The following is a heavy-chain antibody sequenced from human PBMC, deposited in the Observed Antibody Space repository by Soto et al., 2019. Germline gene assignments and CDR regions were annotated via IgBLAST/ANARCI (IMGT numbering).Heavy chain of an antibody. V-gene: IGHV3-9*01. CDR1: GFTFDDCA. CDR3: AKGVAATQRANYYYGMDV. Sequence: EVQLVESGGGLVQPGRSLRLSCAGSGFTFDDCAMHWVRQAPGKGLEWVSGISWNSGRIGYADSVKGRFTISRDNAKNSLYLQMNSLRAEDTALYYCAKGVAATQRANYYYGMDVWGQGTTVTVSS. J-gene: IGHJ6*02. D-gene: IGHD2-15*01. CDR2: ISWNSGRI.